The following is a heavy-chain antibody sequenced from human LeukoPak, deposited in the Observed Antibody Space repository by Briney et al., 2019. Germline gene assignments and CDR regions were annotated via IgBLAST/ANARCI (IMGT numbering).Heavy chain of an antibody. V-gene: IGHV3-23*01. J-gene: IGHJ3*02. Sequence: PGGTLRLSCAASGFTFSSYGMSWVRQAPGKGLEWVSAISGSGGSTYYADSVKGRFTISRDNSKNTLYLQMNSLRAEDTAVYYCAKEIRWLVNLNDAFDIWGQGTMVTVSS. CDR3: AKEIRWLVNLNDAFDI. D-gene: IGHD5-18*01. CDR1: GFTFSSYG. CDR2: ISGSGGST.